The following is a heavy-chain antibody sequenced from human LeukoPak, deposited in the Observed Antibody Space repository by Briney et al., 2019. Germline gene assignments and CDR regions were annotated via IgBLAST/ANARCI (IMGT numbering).Heavy chain of an antibody. CDR3: ARATSFYDILTYYYHMDV. V-gene: IGHV4-38-2*02. CDR1: GYSISSGYY. D-gene: IGHD3-9*01. CDR2: LSHSGST. Sequence: PSETLSLTCTVSGYSISSGYYWGWIRQPPGQGLEWIGSLSHSGSTYYNPSLKSRVTISVDTSKNQFSLKLSSVTAADTAVYYCARATSFYDILTYYYHMDVWGKGTTVTISS. J-gene: IGHJ6*03.